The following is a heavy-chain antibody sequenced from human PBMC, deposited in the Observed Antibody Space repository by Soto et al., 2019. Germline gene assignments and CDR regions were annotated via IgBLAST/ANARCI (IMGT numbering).Heavy chain of an antibody. Sequence: PGGSLRLSCAASGFTFSSYDMNWVRQAPGKGLEWVSYIKSSGSPIYYADSVKGRFTIYRDNAKNSLVLQMNSLRAEDTAVYYCARTGTVWLFDYWGQGTQVTVSS. CDR2: IKSSGSPI. J-gene: IGHJ4*02. CDR3: ARTGTVWLFDY. D-gene: IGHD4-4*01. V-gene: IGHV3-48*03. CDR1: GFTFSSYD.